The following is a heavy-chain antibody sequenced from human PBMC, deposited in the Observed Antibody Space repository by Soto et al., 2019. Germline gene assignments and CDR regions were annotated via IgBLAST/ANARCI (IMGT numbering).Heavy chain of an antibody. CDR1: GYTFTSYG. CDR2: ISAYNGNT. Sequence: QVQLVQSGAEVKKPGASVKVSCKASGYTFTSYGISWVRQAPGQGLEWMGWISAYNGNTNYAQKLKGRVTMTTNTTTKTTNMLQRSMSSEDTAVNYCARGDIVVVPAPYFPSYYYYGMDVWGQGTTVTVSS. D-gene: IGHD2-2*01. V-gene: IGHV1-18*01. J-gene: IGHJ6*02. CDR3: ARGDIVVVPAPYFPSYYYYGMDV.